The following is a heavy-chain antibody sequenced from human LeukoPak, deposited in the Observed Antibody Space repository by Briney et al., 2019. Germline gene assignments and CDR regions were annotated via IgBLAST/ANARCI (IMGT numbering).Heavy chain of an antibody. Sequence: ASVKVSCKASGYTFTSYGISWVRQGPGQGLERMGGISAYNGNTNYAHKLQGRVTMTTDTSTSTAYMELRSLRSDDTAVYYCARDMHDYGDYVLPYWGQGTLVTVSS. CDR3: ARDMHDYGDYVLPY. V-gene: IGHV1-18*01. J-gene: IGHJ4*02. CDR1: GYTFTSYG. D-gene: IGHD4-17*01. CDR2: ISAYNGNT.